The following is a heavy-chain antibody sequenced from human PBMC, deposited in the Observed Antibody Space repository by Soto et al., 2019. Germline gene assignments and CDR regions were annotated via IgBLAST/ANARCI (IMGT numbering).Heavy chain of an antibody. J-gene: IGHJ4*02. CDR2: ISYDGSQK. CDR1: GFTFSSYW. CDR3: EKDSVEFTTSPTFEH. D-gene: IGHD1-26*01. Sequence: PGVSLRLSCAASGFTFSSYWMSWVRQAPGKGLDWVAVISYDGSQKYYADSVKGRFTISRDNSKNSLYLQMNSLRDEDTAVYYCEKDSVEFTTSPTFEHWGQGALVTVSS. V-gene: IGHV3-30*18.